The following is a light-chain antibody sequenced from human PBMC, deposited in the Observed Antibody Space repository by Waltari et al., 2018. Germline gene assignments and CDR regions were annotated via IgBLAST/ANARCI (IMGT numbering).Light chain of an antibody. CDR1: SLRRNY. J-gene: IGLJ1*01. CDR3: NSRDSSDNRFV. V-gene: IGLV3-19*01. Sequence: SSELSQDPAVSVALGQTVTITCQGDSLRRNYATWYQQKPGQAPILVISDENARPSGIPDRFSGSSSGDTASLTITGAQADDEADYYCNSRDSSDNRFVFGTGTKVTV. CDR2: DEN.